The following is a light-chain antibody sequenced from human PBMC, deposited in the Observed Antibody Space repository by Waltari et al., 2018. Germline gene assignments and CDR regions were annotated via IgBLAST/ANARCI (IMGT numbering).Light chain of an antibody. CDR3: QQNYAIPPV. J-gene: IGKJ5*01. CDR1: QAIRTY. CDR2: AAS. V-gene: IGKV1-39*01. Sequence: DIQVTQTPSSLSAYIGDTVTVTCRASQAIRTYLSWYQLKPGKAPVLLISAASTLQSGVPSRFSGSRSGTEFTLTIKALQPDDFGTYYCQQNYAIPPVFGQGTRLDLK.